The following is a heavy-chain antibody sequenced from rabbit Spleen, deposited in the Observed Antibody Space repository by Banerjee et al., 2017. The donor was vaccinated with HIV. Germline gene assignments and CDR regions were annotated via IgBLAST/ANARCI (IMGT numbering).Heavy chain of an antibody. D-gene: IGHD1-1*01. V-gene: IGHV1S45*01. J-gene: IGHJ6*01. CDR1: GFSFNSGYD. CDR2: VYAGSSGST. CDR3: ARDTSSSFSSYGMDL. Sequence: QEQLEESGGGLVKPEGSLTLTCKASGFSFNSGYDMCWVRQAPGKGLEWIACVYAGSSGSTYSATWAKGRFTISKTSSTTVTLQMASLTAADTATYFCARDTSSSFSSYGMDLWGPGTLVTVS.